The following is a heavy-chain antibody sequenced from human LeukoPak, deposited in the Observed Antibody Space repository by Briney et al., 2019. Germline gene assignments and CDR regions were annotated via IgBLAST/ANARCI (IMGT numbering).Heavy chain of an antibody. CDR1: GYTLTELS. V-gene: IGHV1-24*01. J-gene: IGHJ5*02. CDR3: ATLVSRQLLSGLANWFDP. Sequence: ASVKVSCKVSGYTLTELSMHWVRQAPGKGLEWMGGSDPEDGETIYAQKFQGRVTMAEDTSTDTAYMELSSLRSEDTAVYYCATLVSRQLLSGLANWFDPWGQGTLVTVSS. CDR2: SDPEDGET. D-gene: IGHD2-2*01.